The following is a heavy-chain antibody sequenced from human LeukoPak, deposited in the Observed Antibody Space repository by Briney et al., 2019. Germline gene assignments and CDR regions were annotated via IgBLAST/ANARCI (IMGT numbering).Heavy chain of an antibody. V-gene: IGHV1-2*02. D-gene: IGHD5-24*01. CDR3: ATDHSMANTAWWFDP. CDR2: INPNSGGT. CDR1: GFTFTAYY. J-gene: IGHJ5*02. Sequence: ASVKVSCKASGFTFTAYYMHLVRQAPGQGLEWMGWINPNSGGTNYAQKFQGRVTMTRDTSISTAYMELSRLRSEDTAFYYCATDHSMANTAWWFDPWGQGTLVTVSS.